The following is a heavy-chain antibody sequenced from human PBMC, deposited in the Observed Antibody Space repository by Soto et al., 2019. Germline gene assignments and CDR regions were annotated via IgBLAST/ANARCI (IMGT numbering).Heavy chain of an antibody. CDR3: ARDLSGTGLDI. Sequence: QMQLHESGPGLVKPSETLSLTSNVSVDSIGRFYWSWIRQSAEKGLEWIGRVYSTGGTAYNPALQGRVTLSLDRSNNHVSLEMKSVTPADTAVYFCARDLSGTGLDIWGRGTRVTVSS. CDR2: VYSTGGT. D-gene: IGHD1-26*01. V-gene: IGHV4-4*07. CDR1: VDSIGRFY. J-gene: IGHJ6*02.